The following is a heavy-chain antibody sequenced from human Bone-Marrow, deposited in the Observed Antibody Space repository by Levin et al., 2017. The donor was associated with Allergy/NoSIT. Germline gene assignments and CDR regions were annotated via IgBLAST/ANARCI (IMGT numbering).Heavy chain of an antibody. CDR3: AKDGDIAAAGMHNWFDP. J-gene: IGHJ5*02. CDR2: ISYDGSNK. CDR1: GFTFSSYG. Sequence: GESLKISCAASGFTFSSYGMHWVRQAPGKGLEWVAVISYDGSNKYYADSVKGRFTISRDNSKNTLYLQMNSLRAEDTAVYYCAKDGDIAAAGMHNWFDPWGQGTLVTVSS. D-gene: IGHD6-13*01. V-gene: IGHV3-30*18.